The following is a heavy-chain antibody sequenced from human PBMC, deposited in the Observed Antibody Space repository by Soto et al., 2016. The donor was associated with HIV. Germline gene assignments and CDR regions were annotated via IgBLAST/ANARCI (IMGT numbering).Heavy chain of an antibody. Sequence: QVQLVQSGAEVKKPGASVKVSCKASRYTFTTYDINWVRQATGQGLEWMGWMNSNSGNTGYAQKFQGRVTITADESTSTAYMELSSLRSEDTAVYYCARLYSSRSDIWGQGTMVTVSS. CDR3: ARLYSSRSDI. D-gene: IGHD6-13*01. J-gene: IGHJ3*02. CDR2: MNSNSGNT. CDR1: RYTFTTYD. V-gene: IGHV1-8*03.